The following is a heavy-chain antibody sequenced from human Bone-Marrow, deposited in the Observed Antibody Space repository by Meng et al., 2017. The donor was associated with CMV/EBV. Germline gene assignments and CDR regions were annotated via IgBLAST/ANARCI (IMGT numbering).Heavy chain of an antibody. V-gene: IGHV3-7*03. CDR1: GFTFSTYW. CDR2: IKKDGSEK. Sequence: GESLKISCAASGFTFSTYWMTCVRQAPGKGLEWVANIKKDGSEKYYVDSVKGRFTKSRDNAKNSLYLQMNSLRSEDTAVYYCARGTSNWEFDYWGQGTLVTVSS. J-gene: IGHJ4*02. D-gene: IGHD4-11*01. CDR3: ARGTSNWEFDY.